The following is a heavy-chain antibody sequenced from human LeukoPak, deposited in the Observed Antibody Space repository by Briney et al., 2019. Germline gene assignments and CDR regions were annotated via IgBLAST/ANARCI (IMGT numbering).Heavy chain of an antibody. V-gene: IGHV3-7*03. CDR1: GFTFRDNW. J-gene: IGHJ4*02. Sequence: GGSLRLSCAASGFTFRDNWMNWVRQAPGKGLEWVAIINPTGSEKGSVDSVKGRFTISRDNSKNTLYLQMNSLRAEDTAVYYCAKVVPTTVVHFDYWGQGTLVTVSS. D-gene: IGHD4-23*01. CDR3: AKVVPTTVVHFDY. CDR2: INPTGSEK.